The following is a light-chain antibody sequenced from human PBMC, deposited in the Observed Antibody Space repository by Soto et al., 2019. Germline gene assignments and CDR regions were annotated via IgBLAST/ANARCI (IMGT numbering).Light chain of an antibody. V-gene: IGLV2-14*01. Sequence: QSAPTHPASVSGSPGHSITISCTGTSSDVGGYNYVSWYQQYPGKAPKVMIYEVTNRPSGVSNRFSGSKSGNTASLTISGLQAEEEADYYCISYTSSTTMIFGGGTKVTVL. CDR2: EVT. CDR1: SSDVGGYNY. J-gene: IGLJ2*01. CDR3: ISYTSSTTMI.